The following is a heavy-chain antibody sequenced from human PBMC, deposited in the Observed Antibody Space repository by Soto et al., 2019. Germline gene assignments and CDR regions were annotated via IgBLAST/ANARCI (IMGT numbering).Heavy chain of an antibody. CDR1: DGSLSSYY. CDR3: ARRAAAGRGGWFDP. J-gene: IGHJ5*02. D-gene: IGHD6-13*01. V-gene: IGHV4-59*08. Sequence: SETLSLTCIVSDGSLSSYYWSWIRQPPGKGLEWIGYIYYSGSTNYNPSLKSRVTISVDTSKNQFSLELSSVTAADTAVYYCARRAAAGRGGWFDPWGQGTLVTVSS. CDR2: IYYSGST.